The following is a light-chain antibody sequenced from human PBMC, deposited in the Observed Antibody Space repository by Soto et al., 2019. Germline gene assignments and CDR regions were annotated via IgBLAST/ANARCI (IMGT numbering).Light chain of an antibody. CDR2: GAF. CDR3: QQRNIWPPVT. Sequence: EIVMTQSPATLSVSPGERATLSCRASQSVGSDLAWYQQKPGQAPRLLIYGAFNRATGIPARFSGSGSGTDFTLTINSLEPEDFAVYYCQQRNIWPPVTFGQGTRLEIK. J-gene: IGKJ5*01. CDR1: QSVGSD. V-gene: IGKV3-11*01.